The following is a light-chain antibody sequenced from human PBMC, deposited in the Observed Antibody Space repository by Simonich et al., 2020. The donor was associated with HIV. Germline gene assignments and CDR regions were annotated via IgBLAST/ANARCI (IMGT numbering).Light chain of an antibody. Sequence: TVLTQSPPSLSLSPGERATLSYGASQRVSNRYLDWYQQKPGLAPRLLIFDAASGATGIPDRFSGSGSGTDFTLTISSLQPEDFAIYYCQQSYTTPYTFGQGTKLEIK. CDR3: QQSYTTPYT. J-gene: IGKJ2*01. CDR1: QRVSNRY. V-gene: IGKV3D-20*01. CDR2: DAA.